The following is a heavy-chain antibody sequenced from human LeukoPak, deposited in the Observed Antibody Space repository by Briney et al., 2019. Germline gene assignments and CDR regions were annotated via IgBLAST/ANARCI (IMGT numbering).Heavy chain of an antibody. D-gene: IGHD2/OR15-2a*01. CDR3: ARGLKREYVDY. J-gene: IGHJ4*02. Sequence: ASVKVSCKASGGTFTSYDINWVRQATGQGLEWMGWMNPNSGNTGYAQKFQGRVTITRNTSISTAYMELSSLRSEDTAVYYCARGLKREYVDYWGQGTLVTVSS. CDR1: GGTFTSYD. V-gene: IGHV1-8*03. CDR2: MNPNSGNT.